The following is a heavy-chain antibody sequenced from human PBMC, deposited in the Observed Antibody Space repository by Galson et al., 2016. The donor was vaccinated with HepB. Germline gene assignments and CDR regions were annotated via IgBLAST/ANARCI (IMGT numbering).Heavy chain of an antibody. CDR1: GFTFSSYG. CDR3: ATHPEHPHGSS. Sequence: SLRLSCAASGFTFSSYGMHWVRQAPGKGLEWVAVIWYDGSNKYYADSVKGRFTISRDNSKNTLYLQMNKLRAEDTAVYYCATHPEHPHGSSGGQGTLVTVSS. V-gene: IGHV3-33*01. J-gene: IGHJ4*02. D-gene: IGHD1/OR15-1a*01. CDR2: IWYDGSNK.